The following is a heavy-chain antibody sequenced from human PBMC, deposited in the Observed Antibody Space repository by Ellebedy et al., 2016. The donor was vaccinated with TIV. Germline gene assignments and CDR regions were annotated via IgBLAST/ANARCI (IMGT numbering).Heavy chain of an antibody. V-gene: IGHV1-69*13. CDR1: GGTFSSYA. CDR2: LIPIFGTA. J-gene: IGHJ5*02. CDR3: ARRVNGRWLQFGWFDP. Sequence: AASVKVSCKASGGTFSSYAISWVRQAPGQGLEWMGGLIPIFGTANYAQKFQGRVTITADESTSTAYMELSSLRSEDTAVYYCARRVNGRWLQFGWFDPWGQGTLVTVSS. D-gene: IGHD5-24*01.